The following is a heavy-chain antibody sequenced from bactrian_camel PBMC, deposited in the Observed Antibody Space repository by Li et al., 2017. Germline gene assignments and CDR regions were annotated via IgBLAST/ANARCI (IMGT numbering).Heavy chain of an antibody. J-gene: IGHJ6*01. Sequence: HVQLVESGGGSVQAGGSLRHSCRASGDTYMTYCMGWFRQVPGVEREGVAAIGTDGTTRYADSVMGRFTISRDTAKNTAYLETNTLKSEDTALYYCATDYGLGVFGYWGQGTQVTVS. D-gene: IGHD5*01. CDR3: ATDYGLGVFGY. CDR2: IGTDGTT. V-gene: IGHV3S56*01. CDR1: GDTYMTYC.